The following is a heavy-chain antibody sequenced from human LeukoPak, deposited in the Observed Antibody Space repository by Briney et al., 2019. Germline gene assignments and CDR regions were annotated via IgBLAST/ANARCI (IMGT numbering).Heavy chain of an antibody. J-gene: IGHJ5*02. CDR1: GYSISSGYY. Sequence: KPSETLSLTCTVSGYSISSGYYWGWIRQPPGKGLKWIGSIYHSGSTYYNPSLKSRVTISVDTSKNQFSLKLSSVTAADTAVYYCARQPAGAIFGSVGGGVWFDPWGQGTLVTVSS. CDR2: IYHSGST. V-gene: IGHV4-38-2*02. D-gene: IGHD3-3*01. CDR3: ARQPAGAIFGSVGGGVWFDP.